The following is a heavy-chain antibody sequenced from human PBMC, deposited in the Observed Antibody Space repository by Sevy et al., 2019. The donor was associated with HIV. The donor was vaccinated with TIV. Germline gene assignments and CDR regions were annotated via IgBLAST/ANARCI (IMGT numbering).Heavy chain of an antibody. CDR3: ATNLVVLAAKIRDY. V-gene: IGHV3-15*01. J-gene: IGHJ4*02. Sequence: GGCLRLSCTASGFTFSNAWMSWVRQAPGKGLEWVGHIRSKTAGGTTDYAAPVKGRFTISRDDSKNTLYLQMNSLKTEDTAVYYCATNLVVLAAKIRDYWGQGTLVTVSS. CDR2: IRSKTAGGTT. CDR1: GFTFSNAW. D-gene: IGHD2-15*01.